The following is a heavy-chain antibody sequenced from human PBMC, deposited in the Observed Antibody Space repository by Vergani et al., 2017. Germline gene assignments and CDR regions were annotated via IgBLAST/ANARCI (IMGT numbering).Heavy chain of an antibody. CDR1: GYTFTDYY. CDR3: ARDGSGYDSSGYLS. Sequence: VQLVQSGAEVKKPGATVNISCKVSGYTFTDYYMHWVQQAPGKGREWMGRIIPILGTANYAQKFQGRVTITADESTSTAYMELGSLRSEDTAVYYCARDGSGYDSSGYLSWGQGTLVTVSS. D-gene: IGHD3-22*01. J-gene: IGHJ4*02. CDR2: IIPILGTA. V-gene: IGHV1-69*11.